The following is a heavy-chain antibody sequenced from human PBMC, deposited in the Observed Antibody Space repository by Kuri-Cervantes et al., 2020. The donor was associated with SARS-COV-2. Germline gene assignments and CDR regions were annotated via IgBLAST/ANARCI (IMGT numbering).Heavy chain of an antibody. V-gene: IGHV1-3*04. J-gene: IGHJ6*02. CDR1: GYTFTDYG. Sequence: ASVQVTCKASGYTFTDYGLHWVRQTPGQGLEWMGWINTANGNTKYSQKLQGRLTMTRATSASTGYMELSSLRPEDTAVYYYASGIMTTVAAWYVGDGMDVWGQGNTVTVSS. D-gene: IGHD4-23*01. CDR3: ASGIMTTVAAWYVGDGMDV. CDR2: INTANGNT.